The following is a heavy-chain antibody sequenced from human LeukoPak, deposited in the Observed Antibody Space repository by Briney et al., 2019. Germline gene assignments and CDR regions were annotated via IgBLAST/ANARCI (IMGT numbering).Heavy chain of an antibody. Sequence: GGSLRLSCAASGFTFSAYGMHWVRQAPGKGLEWVAFIRFDGNTEESADSVKGRFTISRDNAKKTLHLQMNTLRVEDTAVYYCAKDFKYWGNSGSYLDSWGQGTLVTVSS. CDR1: GFTFSAYG. CDR2: IRFDGNTE. V-gene: IGHV3-30*02. CDR3: AKDFKYWGNSGSYLDS. J-gene: IGHJ4*02. D-gene: IGHD3-10*01.